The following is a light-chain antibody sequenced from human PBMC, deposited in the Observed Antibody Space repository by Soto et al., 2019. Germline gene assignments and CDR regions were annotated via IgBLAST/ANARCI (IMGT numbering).Light chain of an antibody. J-gene: IGKJ2*01. CDR2: AAS. CDR3: QQSYSTPPYT. CDR1: QSISSY. Sequence: DIQMTQSPSSLSASVGDRVTITCRASQSISSYLNWYQQKPGKAPKLLIYAASSLQSGVPSRFTGSGSATYFTLIISSLQPEDFATYYCQQSYSTPPYTFGQGTKLEIK. V-gene: IGKV1-39*01.